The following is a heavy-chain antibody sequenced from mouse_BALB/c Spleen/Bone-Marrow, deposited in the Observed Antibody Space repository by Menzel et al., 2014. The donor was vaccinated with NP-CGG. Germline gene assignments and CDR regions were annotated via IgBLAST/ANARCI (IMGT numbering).Heavy chain of an antibody. Sequence: VQLQQSGAELVKPGASVKLSCTASGFNIKDTYMYWVKQRPEQGLEWIGRIDPANGNTKYDPKFQGKATITADTSSNTACLQLSSLTSEDTAVYYCARYRYYGSSYAMDYWGQGTSVTVSS. V-gene: IGHV14-3*02. J-gene: IGHJ4*01. CDR2: IDPANGNT. CDR1: GFNIKDTY. D-gene: IGHD1-1*01. CDR3: ARYRYYGSSYAMDY.